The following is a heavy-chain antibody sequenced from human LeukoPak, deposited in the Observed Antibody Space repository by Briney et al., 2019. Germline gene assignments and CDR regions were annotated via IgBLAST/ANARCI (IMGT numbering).Heavy chain of an antibody. Sequence: PGGSLRLSSAASGFSFSDYWMSWVRQAPGKGLEWVAVTSYDGSDKYYSDSVKGRFTISRDNSKNTLYLQMSSLRQEDTGVYFCAKDSGIAANVGYSWLDPWGQGTLVTVSS. CDR3: AKDSGIAANVGYSWLDP. D-gene: IGHD6-13*01. J-gene: IGHJ5*02. V-gene: IGHV3-30*18. CDR1: GFSFSDYW. CDR2: TSYDGSDK.